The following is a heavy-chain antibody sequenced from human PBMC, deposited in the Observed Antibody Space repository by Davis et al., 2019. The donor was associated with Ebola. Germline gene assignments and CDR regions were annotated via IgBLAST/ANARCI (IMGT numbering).Heavy chain of an antibody. CDR1: GGSISSYY. Sequence: ETLSLTCTVSGGSISSYYWSWIRQPAGKGLEWIGRIYTSGSTNYNPSLKSRVTMSVDTSKNQFSLKLSSVTAADTAVYYCARDQGKGEQLGHNWFDPWGQGTLVTVSS. CDR3: ARDQGKGEQLGHNWFDP. CDR2: IYTSGST. V-gene: IGHV4-4*07. J-gene: IGHJ5*02. D-gene: IGHD6-6*01.